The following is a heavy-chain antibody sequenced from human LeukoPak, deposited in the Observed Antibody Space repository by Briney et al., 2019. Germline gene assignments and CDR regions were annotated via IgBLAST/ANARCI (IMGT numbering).Heavy chain of an antibody. CDR1: GYTFTSYD. Sequence: ASVKVSCKTSGYTFTSYDLNWVRQATGQGLEWMGWVNPNSGNTGYAQKFQGRVTMTMNPTISTAYMVLSSLRSEDTAVYYCARRSDDYDSSAYYHWGQGTLVTVSS. CDR2: VNPNSGNT. J-gene: IGHJ4*02. D-gene: IGHD3-22*01. V-gene: IGHV1-8*01. CDR3: ARRSDDYDSSAYYH.